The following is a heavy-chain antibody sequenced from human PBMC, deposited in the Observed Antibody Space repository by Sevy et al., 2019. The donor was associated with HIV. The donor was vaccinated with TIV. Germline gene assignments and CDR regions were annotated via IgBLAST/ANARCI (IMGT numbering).Heavy chain of an antibody. D-gene: IGHD3-10*01. Sequence: GGSLRLSCAASGFTFSTYAMTWVRQAPGKGLEWVSVITISGGSTYYADSVKGRFTISRDNSMNNLYLQMNGLRAEDTAGYYCAKDRVSGTYYTGDFDYWGQGTLVTVSS. CDR3: AKDRVSGTYYTGDFDY. CDR2: ITISGGST. V-gene: IGHV3-23*01. J-gene: IGHJ4*02. CDR1: GFTFSTYA.